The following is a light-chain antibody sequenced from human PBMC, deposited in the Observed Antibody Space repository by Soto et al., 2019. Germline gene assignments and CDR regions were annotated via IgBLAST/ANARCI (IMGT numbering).Light chain of an antibody. Sequence: QSALTQPASVSGSPGQSITISCTGSSSDVGNYNYVSWYQQHPGKVPKLMIYDVSHRPSGVSNLFSGSKSGNTASLTISGLQAEDEADYYCSSYTGSGTYVFGTGTKLTVL. CDR3: SSYTGSGTYV. CDR1: SSDVGNYNY. J-gene: IGLJ1*01. CDR2: DVS. V-gene: IGLV2-14*03.